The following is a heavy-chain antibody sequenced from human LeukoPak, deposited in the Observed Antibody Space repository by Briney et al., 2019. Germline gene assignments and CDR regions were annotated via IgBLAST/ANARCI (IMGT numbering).Heavy chain of an antibody. CDR2: MDTSGHT. J-gene: IGHJ5*02. CDR3: ARHWSHSVAQFGRSYWFDP. D-gene: IGHD2-15*01. CDR1: GGSISGYY. V-gene: IGHV4-4*07. Sequence: HPSETLSLTCIVSGGSISGYYWSWIRQPAGKGLEWIGHMDTSGHTNYNSSLMSRVTMSVDTSKNQFSLRLTSVTAADTAVYYCARHWSHSVAQFGRSYWFDPWGQETLVTVSS.